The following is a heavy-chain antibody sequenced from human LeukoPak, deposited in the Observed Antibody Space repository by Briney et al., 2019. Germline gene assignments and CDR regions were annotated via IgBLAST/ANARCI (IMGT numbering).Heavy chain of an antibody. CDR3: ARDFMRRGGFH. CDR2: ISAYNGDT. D-gene: IGHD2-15*01. J-gene: IGHJ4*02. CDR1: GGTFSSYA. Sequence: VASVKVSCKASGGTFSSYAISWVRQAPGQGLEWMGWISAYNGDTNYAQKLQGRVTMTTDTSTSTAYMELRSLRSDDTAVYYCARDFMRRGGFHWGQGTLVTVSS. V-gene: IGHV1-18*01.